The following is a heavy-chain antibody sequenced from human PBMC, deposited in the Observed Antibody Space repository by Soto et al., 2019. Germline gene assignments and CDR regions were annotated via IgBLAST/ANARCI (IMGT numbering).Heavy chain of an antibody. Sequence: ASVKVSCKASGGTFSSYTISWVRQAPGQGLEWMGGIIPILGIANYAQKFQGRVTITADKSTSTAYMELSSLRSEDTAVYYCARDPAGDWYFDLWGRGTLVTVSS. CDR1: GGTFSSYT. D-gene: IGHD2-8*02. CDR2: IIPILGIA. V-gene: IGHV1-69*10. J-gene: IGHJ2*01. CDR3: ARDPAGDWYFDL.